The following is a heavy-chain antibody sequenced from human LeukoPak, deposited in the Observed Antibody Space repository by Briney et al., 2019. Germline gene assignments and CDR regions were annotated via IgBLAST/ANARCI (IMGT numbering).Heavy chain of an antibody. CDR1: GGSISGYY. V-gene: IGHV4-59*01. D-gene: IGHD2-15*01. CDR3: ARDGGSGGRLFDS. CDR2: IYYSGTT. Sequence: SETLSLTCTVSGGSISGYYWSWIRHPPGKGLESIGYIYYSGTTNYNPSLKSRVTISVDTSKNQFSLRLSSVTAADTAVYYCARDGGSGGRLFDSWGQGTLVTVSS. J-gene: IGHJ4*02.